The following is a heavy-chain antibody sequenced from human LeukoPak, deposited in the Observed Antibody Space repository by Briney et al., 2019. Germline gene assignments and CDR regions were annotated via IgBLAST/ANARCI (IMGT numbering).Heavy chain of an antibody. Sequence: PGRSLSLSCAAPGFPFSSYAMHWVRQAPGKGLEWVAVISYDGSNKYYADSVKGRFTISRDNSKNTLYLQMNSLRAEDTAVYYCARDSTLWFGEGYFDYWGQGTLVTVSS. CDR3: ARDSTLWFGEGYFDY. J-gene: IGHJ4*02. D-gene: IGHD3-10*01. CDR2: ISYDGSNK. CDR1: GFPFSSYA. V-gene: IGHV3-30*04.